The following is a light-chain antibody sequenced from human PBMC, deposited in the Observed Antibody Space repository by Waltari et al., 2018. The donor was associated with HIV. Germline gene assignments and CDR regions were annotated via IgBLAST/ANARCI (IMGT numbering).Light chain of an antibody. Sequence: QSALTQPPSASGYPGQSVTISCPDTSRDVGGYNYVALYQQHPGKAPKLMIYEVSKRPSGVPDRFSGSGSGNTASLTVSGLQAEDEADYYCSSYTGSDNVVFGGGTKLTVL. J-gene: IGLJ2*01. CDR3: SSYTGSDNVV. V-gene: IGLV2-8*01. CDR1: SRDVGGYNY. CDR2: EVS.